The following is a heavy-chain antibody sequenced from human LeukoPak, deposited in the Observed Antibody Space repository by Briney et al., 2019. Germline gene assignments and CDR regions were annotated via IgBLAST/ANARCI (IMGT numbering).Heavy chain of an antibody. Sequence: GGSLRLSCAASGFTVSSNYMSWVRQAPGKGLEWVSVIYSGGSTYYANSVKGRFTISRDNSKNTLYLQMNSLRAEDTAVYYCARAGGDAEYFQHWGQGTLVTVSS. CDR1: GFTVSSNY. V-gene: IGHV3-66*01. D-gene: IGHD3-10*01. J-gene: IGHJ1*01. CDR2: IYSGGST. CDR3: ARAGGDAEYFQH.